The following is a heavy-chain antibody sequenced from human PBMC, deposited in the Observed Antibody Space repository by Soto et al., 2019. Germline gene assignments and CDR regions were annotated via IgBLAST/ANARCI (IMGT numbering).Heavy chain of an antibody. V-gene: IGHV3-23*01. CDR3: AKDRPAPGHIGVVTAIQTYGMDV. D-gene: IGHD2-21*02. CDR2: ISGSGGSR. Sequence: EVQLLESGGGLVQPGRSLRLSCAASGFTFSSYAMSWVRQAPGKGLEWVSAISGSGGSRYYADSVKGRFTISRDNSKNPLYMQMNNLRTEDTPVYYCAKDRPAPGHIGVVTAIQTYGMDVWGQGTTVTVSS. J-gene: IGHJ6*02. CDR1: GFTFSSYA.